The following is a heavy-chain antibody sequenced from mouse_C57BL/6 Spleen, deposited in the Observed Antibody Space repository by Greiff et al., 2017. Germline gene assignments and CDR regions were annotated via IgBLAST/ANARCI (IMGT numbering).Heavy chain of an antibody. CDR2: IYPGDGDT. CDR3: AREGHYAMDY. J-gene: IGHJ4*01. CDR1: GYAFSSSW. V-gene: IGHV1-82*01. Sequence: VKLQESGPELVKPGASVKISCKASGYAFSSSWMNWVKQRPGEGLEWIGRIYPGDGDTNYNGKFKGKATLTADKSSSTAYMQLSSLTSEDSAVYFCAREGHYAMDYWGQGTSVTVSS.